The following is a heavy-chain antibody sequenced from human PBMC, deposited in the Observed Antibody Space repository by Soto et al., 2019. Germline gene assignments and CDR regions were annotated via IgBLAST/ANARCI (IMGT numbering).Heavy chain of an antibody. CDR1: GYSFTSYW. V-gene: IGHV5-10-1*01. D-gene: IGHD3-22*01. CDR3: ARPHYYDSSGPRGDAFDI. J-gene: IGHJ3*02. Sequence: GESLKISCKGSGYSFTSYWISWVRQMPGKGLEWMGRIDPSDSYTNYSPSFQGHVTISADKSISTAYLRWSSLKASDTAMYYCARPHYYDSSGPRGDAFDIWGQGTMVTVSS. CDR2: IDPSDSYT.